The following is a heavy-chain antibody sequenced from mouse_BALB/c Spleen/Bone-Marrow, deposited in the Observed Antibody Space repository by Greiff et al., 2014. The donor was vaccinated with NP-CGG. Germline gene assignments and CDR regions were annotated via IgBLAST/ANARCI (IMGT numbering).Heavy chain of an antibody. J-gene: IGHJ4*01. CDR3: ARHRDAMDH. Sequence: DVMLVESGGDLVKPGGSLKLSCAASGFTFSSYGMSWVRQTPDKRLEWVATISSGGSYTYYPDSVKGRFTISRDNAKNTLYLQMSSLKSEDTAMYYCARHRDAMDHWGQGTSVTVSS. CDR2: ISSGGSYT. CDR1: GFTFSSYG. D-gene: IGHD2-14*01. V-gene: IGHV5-6*02.